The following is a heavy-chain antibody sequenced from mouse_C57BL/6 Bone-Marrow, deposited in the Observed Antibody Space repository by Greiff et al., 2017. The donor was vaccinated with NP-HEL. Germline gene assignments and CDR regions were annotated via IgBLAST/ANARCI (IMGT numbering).Heavy chain of an antibody. D-gene: IGHD1-1*01. CDR1: GYTFTDYY. J-gene: IGHJ3*01. CDR3: APYYYGSSWAWFAY. Sequence: VQLQQSGPELVKPGASVKISCKASGYTFTDYYMNWVKQSHGKSHEWIGDINPNNGGTSYNQKFKGKATLTVDKSSSTAYMELRSLTSEDSAVYYCAPYYYGSSWAWFAYWGQGTLVTVSA. V-gene: IGHV1-26*01. CDR2: INPNNGGT.